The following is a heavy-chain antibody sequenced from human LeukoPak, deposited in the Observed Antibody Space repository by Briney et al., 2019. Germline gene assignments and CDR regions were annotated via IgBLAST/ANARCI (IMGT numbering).Heavy chain of an antibody. CDR3: AKDQRGIQLWSDY. Sequence: GGSLRLSCAASGFTFSSYAMSWVRQAPGKGLEWVSAISGSGGSTYYADSVKGRFTISRDNSKSTLYLQMNSLRAEDTAVYYCAKDQRGIQLWSDYWGQGTLVTVSS. J-gene: IGHJ4*02. V-gene: IGHV3-23*01. CDR2: ISGSGGST. CDR1: GFTFSSYA. D-gene: IGHD5-18*01.